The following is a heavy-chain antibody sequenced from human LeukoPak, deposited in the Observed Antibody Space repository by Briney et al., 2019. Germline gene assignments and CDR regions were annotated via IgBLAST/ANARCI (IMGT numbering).Heavy chain of an antibody. V-gene: IGHV3-21*01. CDR2: ISSSSSYI. Sequence: GGSLRLSCAASGFTFSSYSMNWVRQAPGKGLEWVSSISSSSSYIYYADSVKGRFTISRDNAKNSLYLQMNSLRAEDTAVYYCARDDGYCSSTSCYPREFFDYWGQGTQVTVSS. CDR3: ARDDGYCSSTSCYPREFFDY. D-gene: IGHD2-2*03. J-gene: IGHJ4*02. CDR1: GFTFSSYS.